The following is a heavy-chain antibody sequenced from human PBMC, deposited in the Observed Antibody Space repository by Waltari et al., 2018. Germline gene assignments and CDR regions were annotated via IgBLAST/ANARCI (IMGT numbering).Heavy chain of an antibody. V-gene: IGHV3-53*01. CDR3: TSPPTY. CDR2: VYPAGNT. Sequence: EVQLLESGGGLIQPGGSLRLSYAVSGFNVGSTYMSWVRQAPGKGLEWVSVVYPAGNTYYADSVKGRFTISRDSSDNTFSLQMNNLKVEDTAVYYCTSPPTYWGQGTQVTVSS. J-gene: IGHJ4*02. CDR1: GFNVGSTY.